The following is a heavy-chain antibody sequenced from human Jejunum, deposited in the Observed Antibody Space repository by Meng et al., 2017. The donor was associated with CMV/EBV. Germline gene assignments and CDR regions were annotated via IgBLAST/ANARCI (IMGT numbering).Heavy chain of an antibody. CDR3: ASQYYYDSSSAPRFDY. CDR1: ASVSTSNG. CDR2: IYHGGTT. J-gene: IGHJ4*02. D-gene: IGHD3-10*01. V-gene: IGHV4-4*02. Sequence: ASVSTSNGWSWVRQPPGKGLEWIGEIYHGGTTNYNPSLKSRVTISVDKSQNQFSLKLNSVTAADTAIYYCASQYYYDSSSAPRFDYWGQGTLVTVSS.